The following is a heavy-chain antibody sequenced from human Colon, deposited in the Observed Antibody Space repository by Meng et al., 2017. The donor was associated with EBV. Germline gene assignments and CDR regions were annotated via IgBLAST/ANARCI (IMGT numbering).Heavy chain of an antibody. CDR2: IYYSGRT. V-gene: IGHV4-39*07. CDR1: GDSLSNKNKY. Sequence: QRHVRGAGPGLVKPSGTLFLTRSVSGDSLSNKNKYWGWIRQPPGKGLEWIGNIYYSGRTNYNPSLTSRVAISVDTSKNQFSLRLNSVTAADSAIYSCARGDLDGDCYYCLDFWGQGALVTVSS. J-gene: IGHJ4*02. CDR3: ARGDLDGDCYYCLDF. D-gene: IGHD2-21*02.